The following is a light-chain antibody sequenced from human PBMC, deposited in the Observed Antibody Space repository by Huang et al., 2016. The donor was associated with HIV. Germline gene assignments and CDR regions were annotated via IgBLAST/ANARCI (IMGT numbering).Light chain of an antibody. V-gene: IGKV3-15*01. CDR1: QSVSTN. J-gene: IGKJ3*01. Sequence: TMMTQSPATLSLSPGQGATLSCRASQSVSTNLAWYQQKPGQAPRLLIYDASTRATGNSARFRGSGSGTEFTLTISSLQSEDFAVYFCHQYSDWPITFGPGTTVDLK. CDR2: DAS. CDR3: HQYSDWPIT.